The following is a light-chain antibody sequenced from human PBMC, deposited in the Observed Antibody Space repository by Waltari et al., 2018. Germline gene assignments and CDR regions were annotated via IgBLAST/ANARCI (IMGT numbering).Light chain of an antibody. V-gene: IGLV2-23*02. CDR1: PSDVGGYNL. J-gene: IGLJ1*01. CDR2: EVI. CDR3: CSYAGSGTYV. Sequence: QSALTQPAYVSGTPGQSITISCTGTPSDVGGYNLVSWYQHPPGKAPKLMICEVIKRPSGASNRFSGSKSGNTASLTISGLQAEDEADYYCCSYAGSGTYVFGTGTKVTVL.